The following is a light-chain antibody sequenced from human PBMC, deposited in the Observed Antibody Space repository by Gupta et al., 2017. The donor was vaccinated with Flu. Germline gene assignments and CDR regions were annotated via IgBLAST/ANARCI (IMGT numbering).Light chain of an antibody. CDR2: GDN. CDR3: QSYDISLSGSV. CDR1: NSTIGAGYE. V-gene: IGLV1-40*01. J-gene: IGLJ3*02. Sequence: VTISSTWTNSTIGAGYEVPWYQQLPGTDPNLLIYGDNSRPSGVPDRFSGSKSGTSAALAITGLQAEDEADYYCQSYDISLSGSVFGGGTKLTVL.